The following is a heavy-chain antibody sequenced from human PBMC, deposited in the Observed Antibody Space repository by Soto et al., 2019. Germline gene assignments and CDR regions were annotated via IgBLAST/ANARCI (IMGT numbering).Heavy chain of an antibody. CDR2: INPSGGST. Sequence: ASVKVSCKASGYTFTSYYMHWVRQAPGQGLEWMGIINPSGGSTSYAQKFQGRVTMTRDTSTGTVYMELSSLRSEDTAVYYCARDLKMGIAAPDAFDIWGQGTMVT. CDR1: GYTFTSYY. V-gene: IGHV1-46*01. D-gene: IGHD6-13*01. CDR3: ARDLKMGIAAPDAFDI. J-gene: IGHJ3*02.